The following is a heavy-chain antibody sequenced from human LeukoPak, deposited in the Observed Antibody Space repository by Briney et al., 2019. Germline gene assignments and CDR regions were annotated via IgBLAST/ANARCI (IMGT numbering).Heavy chain of an antibody. CDR3: ARGLYYDFWSGYFLYFDY. J-gene: IGHJ4*02. D-gene: IGHD3-3*01. Sequence: PSETLSLTCTVSGGSISSYYWSWIRQPAGKGLEWIGRIYTSGSTNYNPSLKSRVTISVDTSKNQFSLKLSSVTAADTAVYYCARGLYYDFWSGYFLYFDYWGQGTLVTVSS. CDR2: IYTSGST. CDR1: GGSISSYY. V-gene: IGHV4-4*07.